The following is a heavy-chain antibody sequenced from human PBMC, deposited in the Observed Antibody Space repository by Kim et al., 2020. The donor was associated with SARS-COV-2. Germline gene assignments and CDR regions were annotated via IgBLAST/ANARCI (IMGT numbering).Heavy chain of an antibody. CDR3: ARHDYRGGWGHYYYYYGMDV. CDR1: GYSFTSYW. V-gene: IGHV5-10-1*01. D-gene: IGHD3-16*01. Sequence: GESLKISCKGSGYSFTSYWISWVRQMPGKGLEWMGRIDPSDSYTNYSPSFQGHVTISADKSISTAYLQWSSLKASDTAMYYCARHDYRGGWGHYYYYYGMDVWGQGTTVTVSS. CDR2: IDPSDSYT. J-gene: IGHJ6*02.